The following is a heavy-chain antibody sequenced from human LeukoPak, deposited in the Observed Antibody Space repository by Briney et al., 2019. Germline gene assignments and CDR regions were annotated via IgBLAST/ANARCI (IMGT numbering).Heavy chain of an antibody. Sequence: GGSLRLSCAASGFTFSSYGMHWVRQAPGKGLEWVSYISSSGSTIYYADSVKGRFTISRDNAKNSLYLQMNSLRAEDTAVYYCARVSPLNYFDYWGQGTLVTVSS. CDR1: GFTFSSYG. J-gene: IGHJ4*02. V-gene: IGHV3-48*04. CDR2: ISSSGSTI. CDR3: ARVSPLNYFDY.